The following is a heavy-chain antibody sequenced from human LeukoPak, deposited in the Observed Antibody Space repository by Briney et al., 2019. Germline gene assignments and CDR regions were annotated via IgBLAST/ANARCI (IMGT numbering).Heavy chain of an antibody. CDR3: ARLVVFGSYFDY. CDR1: GFTFSSYE. CDR2: ISSSGSTI. V-gene: IGHV3-48*03. Sequence: PGGSLRLSCAASGFTFSSYEMNWVRQAPGKGLEWVSYISSSGSTIYYADSVKGRFTISRGNAKNSLYLQMNSLRAEDTAVYYCARLVVFGSYFDYWGQGTLVTVSS. D-gene: IGHD3-3*01. J-gene: IGHJ4*02.